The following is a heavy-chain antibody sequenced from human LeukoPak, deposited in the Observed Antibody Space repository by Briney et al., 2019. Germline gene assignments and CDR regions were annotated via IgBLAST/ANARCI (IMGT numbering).Heavy chain of an antibody. Sequence: GGSLRLSCAASGFTFTNYAMSWVRQAPEKGLEWVSTISVYSDNTYYADSVKGRFAISRDNSKNTLYLQMNSLRAEDTAVYYCAKSSRGSSGYHSPFDCWGQGTLVTVSS. J-gene: IGHJ4*02. D-gene: IGHD5-12*01. CDR2: ISVYSDNT. V-gene: IGHV3-23*01. CDR1: GFTFTNYA. CDR3: AKSSRGSSGYHSPFDC.